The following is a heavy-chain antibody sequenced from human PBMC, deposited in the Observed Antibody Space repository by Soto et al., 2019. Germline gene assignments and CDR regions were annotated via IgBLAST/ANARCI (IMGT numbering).Heavy chain of an antibody. CDR3: ARAYRCGSTNCYPRPFDI. CDR2: ISVSGTTI. V-gene: IGHV3-48*04. J-gene: IGHJ3*02. Sequence: EVQLVESGGGLVQPGGSLRLSCAASGFIFSDYSMNWVRQAPGKGLEWISYISVSGTTISSADSVRGRFTISRDNAKKSLYLQVNSLRAEDTAVYYCARAYRCGSTNCYPRPFDIWGQGTMVTVSS. CDR1: GFIFSDYS. D-gene: IGHD2-2*01.